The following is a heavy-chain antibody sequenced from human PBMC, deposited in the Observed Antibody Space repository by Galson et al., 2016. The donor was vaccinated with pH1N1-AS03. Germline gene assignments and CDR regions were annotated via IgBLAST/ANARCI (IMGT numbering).Heavy chain of an antibody. J-gene: IGHJ4*02. CDR2: IRGSGVDT. CDR3: ATWNYCAN. CDR1: EFTFRNYG. V-gene: IGHV3-23*01. Sequence: SLRLSCAASEFTFRNYGMSWVRQAPGKGLEWVSVIRGSGVDTYYGDSVKGRFTISRANSKSTLYLQRDILRAQDTAIYYCATWNYCANWGQGTLVTFSS.